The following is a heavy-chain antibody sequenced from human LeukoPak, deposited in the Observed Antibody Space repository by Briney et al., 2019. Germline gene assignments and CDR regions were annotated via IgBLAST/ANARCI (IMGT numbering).Heavy chain of an antibody. CDR2: ISYDGSNK. CDR3: ARERWYELYYFDY. J-gene: IGHJ4*02. D-gene: IGHD4-23*01. Sequence: GGSLRLSCAASGFTFSSYAMHWVRQAPGKGLEWVAVISYDGSNKYYADSVKGRFTISRDNSKNTLYLQMNSLRAEDTAVYYCARERWYELYYFDYWGQGTLVTVSS. V-gene: IGHV3-30*04. CDR1: GFTFSSYA.